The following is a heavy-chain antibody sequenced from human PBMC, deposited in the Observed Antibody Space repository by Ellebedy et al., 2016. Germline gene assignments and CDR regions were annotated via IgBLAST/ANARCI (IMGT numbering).Heavy chain of an antibody. V-gene: IGHV3-72*01. D-gene: IGHD3-3*01. Sequence: GESLKISCAASGFTFSDHYMDWVRQAPGKGLEWVGRVRSKPNIDTTEYAASVRGRFTISRDDSKNSLYLQMNSLKTEDTAVYYCARAGFLHGFDIWGQGTMVTVSS. CDR3: ARAGFLHGFDI. J-gene: IGHJ3*02. CDR2: VRSKPNIDTT. CDR1: GFTFSDHY.